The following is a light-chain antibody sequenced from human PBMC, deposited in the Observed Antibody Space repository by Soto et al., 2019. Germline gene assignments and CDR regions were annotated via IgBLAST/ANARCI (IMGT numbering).Light chain of an antibody. Sequence: DDQMTRSPSTLSASVGDRVTITCRASQSISSWLAWYQQKPGTAPKLLIYKASSLQSGVPSRFSGSGSGTEFTLTISSLQPDDFATYYCQQYNSYPIPFGHRRLLAVK. V-gene: IGKV1-5*03. CDR2: KAS. CDR3: QQYNSYPIP. J-gene: IGKJ5*01. CDR1: QSISSW.